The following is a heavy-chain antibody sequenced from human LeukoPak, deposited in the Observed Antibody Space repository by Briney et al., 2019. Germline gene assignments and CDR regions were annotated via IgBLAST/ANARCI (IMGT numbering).Heavy chain of an antibody. CDR1: GGSVINTNW. D-gene: IGHD3-3*01. CDR3: AREGGFYRPLDY. J-gene: IGHJ4*02. V-gene: IGHV4-4*02. Sequence: PSETLSLTCGVSGGSVINTNWCTWVRQPPGKGLEWIGEVHLDGRTNYNPSLESRLTMSVDMSENQVSLKLTSVTAADTAVYYCAREGGFYRPLDYSGQGTLVTVSS. CDR2: VHLDGRT.